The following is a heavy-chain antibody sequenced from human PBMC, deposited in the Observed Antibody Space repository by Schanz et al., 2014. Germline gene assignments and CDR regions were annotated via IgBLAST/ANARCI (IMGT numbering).Heavy chain of an antibody. Sequence: QVQLVQSGAEVKKPGSSVKVSCKASGGTFSSYTLNWMRQARGQGPELVGRIVPMVNVTLYTHKFQGRVTITADTSTGTTYMQLRSLRSEDTAVYYCGEYGSDSYTDPWGQGTLVTVSS. V-gene: IGHV1-69*02. D-gene: IGHD3-16*02. CDR2: IVPMVNVT. CDR3: GEYGSDSYTDP. CDR1: GGTFSSYT. J-gene: IGHJ5*02.